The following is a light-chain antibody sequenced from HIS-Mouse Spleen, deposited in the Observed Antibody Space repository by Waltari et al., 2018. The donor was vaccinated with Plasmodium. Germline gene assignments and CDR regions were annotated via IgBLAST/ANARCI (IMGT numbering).Light chain of an antibody. CDR3: QQYNNWPFT. CDR2: GAS. CDR1: QSVSSK. V-gene: IGKV3-15*01. J-gene: IGKJ3*01. Sequence: EIVMTQSQATLSVSPGERATLSCRASQSVSSKLAWYQQKPGQAPRLLIYGASTRATGIPARFSGSGSGTEFTLTISSLQSEDFAVYYCQQYNNWPFTFGPGTKVDIK.